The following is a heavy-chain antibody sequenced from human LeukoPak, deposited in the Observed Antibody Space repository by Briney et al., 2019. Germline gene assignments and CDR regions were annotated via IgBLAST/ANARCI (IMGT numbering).Heavy chain of an antibody. CDR2: ISGSGGST. J-gene: IGHJ4*02. D-gene: IGHD3-10*01. CDR3: AKSLPLWFGDLN. V-gene: IGHV3-21*01. Sequence: PGGSLRLSCAASGFTFSSYSLTWVRQAPGKGLEWVSAISGSGGSTYYADSVKGRFTISRDNAKNSLYLQMNSLRAEDTAVYYCAKSLPLWFGDLNWGQGTLVTVSS. CDR1: GFTFSSYS.